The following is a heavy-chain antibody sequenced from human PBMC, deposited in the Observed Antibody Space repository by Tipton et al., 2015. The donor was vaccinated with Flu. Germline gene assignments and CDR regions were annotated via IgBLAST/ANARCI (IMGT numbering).Heavy chain of an antibody. J-gene: IGHJ6*02. CDR3: ARDSLWFGELSSGYYYYYGMDV. D-gene: IGHD3-10*01. Sequence: TLSLTCSVSGGSVGSPYCWGWVRQPPGKGLEWIGSIYHSGSTYYNPSLKSRVTISVDTSKNQFSLKLSSVTAADTAVYYCARDSLWFGELSSGYYYYYGMDVWGQGTTVTVSS. CDR1: GGSVGSPYC. CDR2: IYHSGST. V-gene: IGHV4-38-2*02.